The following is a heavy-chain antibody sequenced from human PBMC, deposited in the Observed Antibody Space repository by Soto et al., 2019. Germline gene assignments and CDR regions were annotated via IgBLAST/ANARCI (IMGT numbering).Heavy chain of an antibody. Sequence: ASVKVSCKASGYTFTSYDINWVRQATGQGLEWMGWMNPNSGNTGYAQKFQGRVTMTRNTSISTAYMELSSLRSEDTAVYYCARGRHYDFWSGYYHNWFDPWGQGTLVTFSS. D-gene: IGHD3-3*01. CDR3: ARGRHYDFWSGYYHNWFDP. CDR1: GYTFTSYD. J-gene: IGHJ5*02. CDR2: MNPNSGNT. V-gene: IGHV1-8*01.